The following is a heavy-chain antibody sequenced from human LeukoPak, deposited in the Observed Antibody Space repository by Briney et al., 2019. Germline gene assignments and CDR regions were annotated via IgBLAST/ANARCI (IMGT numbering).Heavy chain of an antibody. J-gene: IGHJ4*02. CDR2: IYYSGST. Sequence: TSETLSLTCTVSGGSISSYYWSWIRQPPGKGLEWIGYIYYSGSTNYNPSLKSRVTISVDTSKNQFSLKLSSVTAADTAVYYCASYDFEYYFDYWGQGTLVTVSS. V-gene: IGHV4-59*01. D-gene: IGHD3-3*01. CDR1: GGSISSYY. CDR3: ASYDFEYYFDY.